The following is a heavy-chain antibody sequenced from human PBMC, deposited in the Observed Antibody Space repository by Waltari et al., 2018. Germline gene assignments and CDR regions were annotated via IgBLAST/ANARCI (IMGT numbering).Heavy chain of an antibody. Sequence: EVQLVESGGGLVKPGGSLRLSCAASGFTFSSYRMNWCRQAPGKGLEGVSSIMCRRSYTYYADTVKGRLPLSRDQAKNASHLETNRPGGEDLAVFYWGARGILPCYSHRGHGTLGTVPS. D-gene: IGHD3-9*01. CDR1: GFTFSSYR. V-gene: IGHV3-21*01. J-gene: IGHJ4*01. CDR2: IMCRRSYT. CDR3: GARGILPCYSH.